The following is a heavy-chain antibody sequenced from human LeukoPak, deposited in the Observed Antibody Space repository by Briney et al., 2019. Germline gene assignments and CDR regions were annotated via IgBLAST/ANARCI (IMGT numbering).Heavy chain of an antibody. Sequence: ASVKVSCKASGYTFTSYGISWVRQAPGQGLEWMGWISAYNGNTNYAQKLQGRVTMTTDTSTSTAYMELRSLRSEDTAVYYCARRWELTDAFDIWGQGTMVTVSS. CDR2: ISAYNGNT. J-gene: IGHJ3*02. CDR3: ARRWELTDAFDI. V-gene: IGHV1-18*01. D-gene: IGHD1-26*01. CDR1: GYTFTSYG.